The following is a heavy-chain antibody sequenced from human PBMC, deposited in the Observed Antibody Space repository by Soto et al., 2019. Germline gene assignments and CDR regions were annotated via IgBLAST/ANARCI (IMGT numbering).Heavy chain of an antibody. CDR2: INHSGST. Sequence: SETLSLTCAVYGGTFSGYDWSWIRQPPGKGLEWIGEINHSGSTNYNPSLKSRVTISVDTSKNQFSLKLSSVTAADTAVYYCARGPPYYDFWSGNYYMDVWGKGTTVTVSS. CDR3: ARGPPYYDFWSGNYYMDV. CDR1: GGTFSGYD. J-gene: IGHJ6*03. D-gene: IGHD3-3*01. V-gene: IGHV4-34*01.